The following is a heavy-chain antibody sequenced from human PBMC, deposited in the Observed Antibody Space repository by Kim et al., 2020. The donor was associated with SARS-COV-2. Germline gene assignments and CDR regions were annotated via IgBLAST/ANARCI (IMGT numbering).Heavy chain of an antibody. CDR2: Q. CDR3: ARDRSKNWFDP. V-gene: IGHV7-4-1*02. Sequence: QTDAQGFTGRLVFSLDTSVSTAYLQISSLKAEDTAVYYCARDRSKNWFDPWGQGTLVTVSS. J-gene: IGHJ5*02. D-gene: IGHD2-2*01.